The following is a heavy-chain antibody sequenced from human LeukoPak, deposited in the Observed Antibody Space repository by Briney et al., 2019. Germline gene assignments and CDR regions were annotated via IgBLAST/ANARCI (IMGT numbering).Heavy chain of an antibody. CDR2: INHSGST. D-gene: IGHD6-13*01. V-gene: IGHV4-34*01. J-gene: IGHJ6*03. Sequence: SETLSLTCAVYGGSFSGYYWSWIRQPPGKGLEWIGEINHSGSTNYNPSLKSRVTISVDTSKNQFSLKLSSVTAADTAVYYCARGASSSSWYPLYYYYYMDAWGKGTTVTVSS. CDR1: GGSFSGYY. CDR3: ARGASSSSWYPLYYYYYMDA.